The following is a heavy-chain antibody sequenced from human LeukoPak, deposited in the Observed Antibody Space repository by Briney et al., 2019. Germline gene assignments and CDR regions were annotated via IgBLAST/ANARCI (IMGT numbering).Heavy chain of an antibody. CDR1: GFTFGSYA. CDR3: ARDFSGYYYYYGMDV. J-gene: IGHJ6*02. V-gene: IGHV3-30-3*01. D-gene: IGHD3-3*01. Sequence: GGSLRLSCAASGFTFGSYAMHWVRQAPGKGLEWVAVISYDGSNKYYADSVKGRFTISRDNSKNTLYLQMNSLRAEDTAVYYCARDFSGYYYYYGMDVWGQGTTVTVSS. CDR2: ISYDGSNK.